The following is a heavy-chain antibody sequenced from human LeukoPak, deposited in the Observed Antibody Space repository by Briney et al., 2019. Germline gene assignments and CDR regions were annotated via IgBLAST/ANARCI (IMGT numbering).Heavy chain of an antibody. D-gene: IGHD4-23*01. Sequence: GGSLRLSCAASGFTFSSYALSWVRQAPGRGLEWVSTIGVGGGNTYYAVSVKGRFTISRDNSKNTLYLQMNTLRAEDTAVYYGARRWSYHDYWGQGTLATLSS. CDR1: GFTFSSYA. CDR2: IGVGGGNT. J-gene: IGHJ4*02. V-gene: IGHV3-23*01. CDR3: ARRWSYHDY.